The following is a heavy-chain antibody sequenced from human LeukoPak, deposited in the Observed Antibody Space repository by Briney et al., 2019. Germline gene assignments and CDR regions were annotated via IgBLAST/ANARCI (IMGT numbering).Heavy chain of an antibody. CDR2: ISYDGSNK. CDR3: ATDWRRGVVPAAMTDY. CDR1: GFTFSSYG. V-gene: IGHV3-30*03. D-gene: IGHD2-2*01. Sequence: GRSLRLSCAASGFTFSSYGMHWVRQAPGKGLEWVAVISYDGSNKYYADSVKGRFTISRDNSKNTLYLQMNSLRAEDTAVYYCATDWRRGVVPAAMTDYWGQGTLVTVSS. J-gene: IGHJ4*02.